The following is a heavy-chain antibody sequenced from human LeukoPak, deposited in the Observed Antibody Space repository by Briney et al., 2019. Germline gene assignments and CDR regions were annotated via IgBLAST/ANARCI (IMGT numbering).Heavy chain of an antibody. V-gene: IGHV3-9*01. CDR2: LSWNSASL. CDR1: GFIFGEYA. J-gene: IGHJ3*02. CDR3: AKGRGGSRKFDAFDI. D-gene: IGHD2-15*01. Sequence: GGSLRLSCAASGFIFGEYAMHWVREAPGKGLEWGSGLSWNSASLDYVDSVKGRFTISKDKAKNSLYLQMNSLRAEDTTLYYCAKGRGGSRKFDAFDIWGQGTMVTVSS.